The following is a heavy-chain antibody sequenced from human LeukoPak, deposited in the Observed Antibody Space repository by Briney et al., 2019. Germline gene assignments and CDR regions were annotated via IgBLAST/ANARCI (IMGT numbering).Heavy chain of an antibody. CDR2: VNRDGSET. CDR3: ARNNGMDV. V-gene: IGHV3-7*03. Sequence: GGSLRLSCAASGFALSGHWMTWVRQVPGRGPEWVANVNRDGSETYYLDSVKGRFTISKDNAKNSLYLQMNSLRAEDTALYHCARNNGMDVWGLGTTVIVSS. J-gene: IGHJ6*02. CDR1: GFALSGHW.